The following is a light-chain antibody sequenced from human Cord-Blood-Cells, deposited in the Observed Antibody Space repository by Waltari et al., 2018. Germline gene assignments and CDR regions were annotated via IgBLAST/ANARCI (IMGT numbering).Light chain of an antibody. J-gene: IGKJ3*01. CDR3: QQYGSSPGVT. Sequence: EIVLTQSPGTLSLSPGESATLSCRASQSVSSSYLAWHKQKPGQAHRHLIYGASSRATGLPDRFSGSGSGTAYSLTISRLEPEDFAVYYCQQYGSSPGVTFGPGTKVDIK. CDR2: GAS. CDR1: QSVSSSY. V-gene: IGKV3-20*01.